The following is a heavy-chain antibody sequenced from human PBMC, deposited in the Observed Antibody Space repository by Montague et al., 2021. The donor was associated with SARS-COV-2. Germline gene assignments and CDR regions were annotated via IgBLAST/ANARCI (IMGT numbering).Heavy chain of an antibody. V-gene: IGHV4-34*01. CDR3: ARLRDGVVPSPILGVGPYYSYYYMDV. J-gene: IGHJ6*03. CDR1: GTSFSGYY. D-gene: IGHD3-10*01. Sequence: SQTLSLTCAVHGTSFSGYYWNWIRQPPGKGLEWIGEINHGGSTKYSPSLKSRLTISAVTSKNQFSLKLTSVAAADTAVYYCARLRDGVVPSPILGVGPYYSYYYMDVWGRGTTVTVSS. CDR2: INHGGST.